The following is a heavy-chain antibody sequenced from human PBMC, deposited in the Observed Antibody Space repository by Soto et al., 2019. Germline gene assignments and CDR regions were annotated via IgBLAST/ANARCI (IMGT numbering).Heavy chain of an antibody. Sequence: SETLSLTCTVSGGSISSYYWSWIRQPAGKGLEWIGRIYTSGSTNYNPSLKSRVTMSVDTSKNQFSLKLSSVTAADTAVYYCASYSSSWYDYYYYGMDVWGQGTTVTAP. J-gene: IGHJ6*02. V-gene: IGHV4-4*07. CDR3: ASYSSSWYDYYYYGMDV. CDR2: IYTSGST. D-gene: IGHD6-13*01. CDR1: GGSISSYY.